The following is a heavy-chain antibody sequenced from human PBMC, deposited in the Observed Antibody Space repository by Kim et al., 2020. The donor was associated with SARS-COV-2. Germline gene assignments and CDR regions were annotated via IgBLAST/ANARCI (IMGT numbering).Heavy chain of an antibody. J-gene: IGHJ4*01. D-gene: IGHD1-26*01. CDR3: ASPLHPAEWELLYY. V-gene: IGHV3-30*03. CDR2: ISYDGSNK. CDR1: GFTFSSYG. Sequence: GGSLRLSCAASGFTFSSYGMHWVRQAPGKGLEWVAVISYDGSNKYYADSVKGRFTISRDNSKNTLYLQMNSLRAEDTAVYYCASPLHPAEWELLYYWGQGTLVTVSS.